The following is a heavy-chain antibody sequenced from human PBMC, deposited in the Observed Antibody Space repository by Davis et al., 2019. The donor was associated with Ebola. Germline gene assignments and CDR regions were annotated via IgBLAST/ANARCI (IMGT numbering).Heavy chain of an antibody. D-gene: IGHD6-19*01. J-gene: IGHJ4*02. V-gene: IGHV1-18*01. Sequence: AASVKVSCKASRYTFTSYGISWVRQAPGQGLEWMGWISAYNGNTNYAQKLQGRVTMTTDTSPSTAYMELRSLGSDDTAVYYRARGLSSGWYYFDYWGQGTLVTVSS. CDR1: RYTFTSYG. CDR3: ARGLSSGWYYFDY. CDR2: ISAYNGNT.